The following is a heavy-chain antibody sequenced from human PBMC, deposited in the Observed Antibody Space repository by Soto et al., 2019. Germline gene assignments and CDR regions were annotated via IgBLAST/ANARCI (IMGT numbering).Heavy chain of an antibody. J-gene: IGHJ6*02. CDR1: GFSISNHE. CDR3: ARDLTGYAMDV. CDR2: SDRTGRAI. V-gene: IGHV3-48*03. Sequence: PGGSLRLSCVPSGFSISNHEMDWVRQAPGKGLEWISYSDRTGRAIYYADSAKDRFIISRDNAKNSLYLQMNGLRAEDTATYYCARDLTGYAMDVWGQGTTVTVSS. D-gene: IGHD3-9*01.